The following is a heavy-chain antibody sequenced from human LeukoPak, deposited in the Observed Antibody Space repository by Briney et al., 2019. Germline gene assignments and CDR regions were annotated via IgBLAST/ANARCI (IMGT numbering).Heavy chain of an antibody. J-gene: IGHJ4*02. Sequence: PGESLKISCAASGFTFSSYWMSWVRQAPGKGLEWVANIKQDGSEKFYVDSVKGRFTISRDNAKSSLYLQMNSLRAEDTAVYYCARVRAAATDYWGQGTLVTVSS. CDR3: ARVRAAATDY. V-gene: IGHV3-7*01. D-gene: IGHD2-15*01. CDR2: IKQDGSEK. CDR1: GFTFSSYW.